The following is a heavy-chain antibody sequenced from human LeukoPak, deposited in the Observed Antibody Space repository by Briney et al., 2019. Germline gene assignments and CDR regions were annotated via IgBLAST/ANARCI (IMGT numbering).Heavy chain of an antibody. Sequence: GASVKVSCKASGYTFTSYAMHWVRQAPGQRLEWMGWINAGNGNTKYSQKFQGRVTITRDTSASTAYMELSSLRSEDTAVYYCARVGITIFNWFDPWGQGTLVTVSP. CDR2: INAGNGNT. CDR3: ARVGITIFNWFDP. V-gene: IGHV1-3*01. J-gene: IGHJ5*02. CDR1: GYTFTSYA. D-gene: IGHD3-9*01.